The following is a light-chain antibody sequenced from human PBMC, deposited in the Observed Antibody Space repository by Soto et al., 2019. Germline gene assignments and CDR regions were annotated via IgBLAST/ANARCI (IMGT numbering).Light chain of an antibody. V-gene: IGKV1-39*01. Sequence: DIQMTQSPSSLSASVGDRVTITGRASQSISAYLNWYQQTPGKAPKLLIYAASSLQTGVPPRFSGSRAGTDFTHSISSLQPEDCATYYWQQNLSFPTTLGQGPRWIS. J-gene: IGKJ1*01. CDR3: QQNLSFPTT. CDR1: QSISAY. CDR2: AAS.